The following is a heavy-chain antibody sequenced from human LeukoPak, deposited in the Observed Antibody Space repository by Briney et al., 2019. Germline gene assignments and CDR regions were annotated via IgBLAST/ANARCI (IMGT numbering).Heavy chain of an antibody. CDR2: ISSSSSTI. J-gene: IGHJ4*02. D-gene: IGHD5-18*01. Sequence: GGSLRLSCAASGFTFSSYSMNWVRQAPGKGLEWVSYISSSSSTIYYADSVKGRFTISRDNSKNTLYLQMNSLRAEDTAVYYCARHLRGYSYGNGGYYFDYWGQGTLVTVSS. CDR1: GFTFSSYS. V-gene: IGHV3-48*01. CDR3: ARHLRGYSYGNGGYYFDY.